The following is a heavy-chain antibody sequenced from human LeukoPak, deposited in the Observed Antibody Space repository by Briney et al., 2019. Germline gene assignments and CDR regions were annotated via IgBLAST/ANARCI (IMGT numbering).Heavy chain of an antibody. J-gene: IGHJ4*02. CDR1: AFTFSSYA. D-gene: IGHD6-19*01. CDR3: AKSSYSSAWYEDS. V-gene: IGHV3-30-3*02. CDR2: ILYDGSNT. Sequence: GGSLRLSCAASAFTFSSYAMRWVRQAPGKGLEWVAAILYDGSNTYYADSVKGRFTISRDNSKNTLYLQMNSLRPEDTAVYFCAKSSYSSAWYEDSWGQGTLVTVSS.